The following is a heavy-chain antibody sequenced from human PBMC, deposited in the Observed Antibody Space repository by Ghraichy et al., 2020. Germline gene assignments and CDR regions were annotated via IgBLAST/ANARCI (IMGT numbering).Heavy chain of an antibody. CDR1: GFTFSSYA. CDR2: ISYDGSNK. D-gene: IGHD2-21*02. V-gene: IGHV3-30*04. CDR3: ARARHIVVVTASVDY. J-gene: IGHJ4*02. Sequence: GGSLRLSCAASGFTFSSYAMHWVRQAPGKGLEWVAVISYDGSNKYYADSVKARFTISRDNSKNTLYLQMNSLRAEDTAVYYCARARHIVVVTASVDYWGQGTLVTVSS.